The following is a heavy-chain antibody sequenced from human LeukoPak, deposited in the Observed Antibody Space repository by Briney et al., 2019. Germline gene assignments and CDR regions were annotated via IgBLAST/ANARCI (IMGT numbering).Heavy chain of an antibody. CDR2: IKQDGSEK. D-gene: IGHD3-22*01. J-gene: IGHJ4*02. Sequence: GGSLRLSCAASGFTFSSYWMSWVRQAPGKGLEWVANIKQDGSEKYYVDSVKGRFTISRDNAKNSLYLQMNSLRAEDTAVYYCARDRVVITTPEGYWGQGTLVTVSS. CDR1: GFTFSSYW. CDR3: ARDRVVITTPEGY. V-gene: IGHV3-7*01.